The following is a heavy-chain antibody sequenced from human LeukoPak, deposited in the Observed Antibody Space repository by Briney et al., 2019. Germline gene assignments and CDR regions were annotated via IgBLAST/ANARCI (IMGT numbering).Heavy chain of an antibody. CDR3: TRDPQNWFDP. Sequence: ASETLSLTCAVYGGSFSGYYWSWIRQPPGKGLEWIGSIYYSGSTYYNPSLKSRVTISIDTSKKQFSLKLRSVTAADTAVYYCTRDPQNWFDPWGQGTLVTVSS. V-gene: IGHV4-34*01. J-gene: IGHJ5*02. CDR1: GGSFSGYY. CDR2: IYYSGST.